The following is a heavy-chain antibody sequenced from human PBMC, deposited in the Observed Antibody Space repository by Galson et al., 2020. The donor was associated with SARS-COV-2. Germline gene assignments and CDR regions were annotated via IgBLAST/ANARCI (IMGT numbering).Heavy chain of an antibody. Sequence: SETLSLTCTVSGGSISSSSYYWGWIRQPPGKGLEWIGSIYYSGSTYYNPSLKSRVTISVDTSKNQFSLKLSSVTAADTAVYYCARVGIAARLYYYYGMDVWGQGTTVTVSS. CDR3: ARVGIAARLYYYYGMDV. D-gene: IGHD6-6*01. V-gene: IGHV4-39*07. J-gene: IGHJ6*02. CDR1: GGSISSSSYY. CDR2: IYYSGST.